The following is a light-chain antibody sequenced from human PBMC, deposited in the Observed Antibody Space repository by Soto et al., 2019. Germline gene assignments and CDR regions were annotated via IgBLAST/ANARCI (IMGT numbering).Light chain of an antibody. CDR1: QSVRSF. CDR3: QQRCQWTPEGT. Sequence: EIVLTQSPATLSLSPGESATLSCRASQSVRSFLAWYQQNPGLPPRLLIYDASKRATGIPARLTGSGSGRDFTPTFRSLRPEAFAGYYCQQRCQWTPEGTFGPGTKVDI. J-gene: IGKJ3*01. V-gene: IGKV3-11*02. CDR2: DAS.